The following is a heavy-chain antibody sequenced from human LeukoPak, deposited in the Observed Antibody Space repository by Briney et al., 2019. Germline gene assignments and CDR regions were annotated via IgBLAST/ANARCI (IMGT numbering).Heavy chain of an antibody. J-gene: IGHJ4*02. CDR3: ARDRIAARRSGFDY. Sequence: GGSLRLSCAASGFTFSSYSMNWVRQAPGKGLEWVSSISSSSSYTYYADSVKGRFTISRDNAKNSLYLQMNSLRAEDTAVYYCARDRIAARRSGFDYWGQGTLVTVSS. V-gene: IGHV3-21*01. D-gene: IGHD6-6*01. CDR2: ISSSSSYT. CDR1: GFTFSSYS.